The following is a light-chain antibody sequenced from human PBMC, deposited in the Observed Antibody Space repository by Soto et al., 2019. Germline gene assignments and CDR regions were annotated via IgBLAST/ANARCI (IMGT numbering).Light chain of an antibody. J-gene: IGKJ4*01. V-gene: IGKV1-39*01. CDR2: SAS. CDR1: QCITIH. CDR3: QQSYSTPLT. Sequence: DIQMTQSPSSLSASGGDRVTTTCLASQCITIHVNWYQQQPGRSPNLMSYSASGLQSVVPSRVSGSGSGPDFTPTITSLQPAHLATYYCQQSYSTPLTFGVGTKVEIK.